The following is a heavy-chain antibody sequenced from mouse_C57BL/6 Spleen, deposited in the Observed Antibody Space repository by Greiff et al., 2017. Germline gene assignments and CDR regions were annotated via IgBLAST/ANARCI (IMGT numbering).Heavy chain of an antibody. D-gene: IGHD2-13*01. CDR3: AGGGDDEDFDY. CDR1: GYTFTDYY. J-gene: IGHJ2*01. Sequence: VQLKESGPELVKPGASVKLSCKASGYTFTDYYMNWVKQSHGKSLEWIGDINPNNGGTSYNQKFKGKATLTVDKSSSTAYMELLSLTSEDSAVYYCAGGGDDEDFDYWGQGTTLTVSS. V-gene: IGHV1-26*01. CDR2: INPNNGGT.